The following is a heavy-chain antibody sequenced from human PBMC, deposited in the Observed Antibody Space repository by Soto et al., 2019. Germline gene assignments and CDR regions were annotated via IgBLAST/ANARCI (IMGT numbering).Heavy chain of an antibody. CDR2: IHPSDSAT. CDR1: GYNFPSYW. CDR3: VRQGVASTPDY. Sequence: GESLKISCKGSGYNFPSYWIEWVRQMPGRELEWMGSIHPSDSATIFSPTFQGQVTFSADKSINTAYLQWNSLKASDTAIYYCVRQGVASTPDYWGQGTLVTVSS. D-gene: IGHD2-15*01. J-gene: IGHJ4*02. V-gene: IGHV5-51*01.